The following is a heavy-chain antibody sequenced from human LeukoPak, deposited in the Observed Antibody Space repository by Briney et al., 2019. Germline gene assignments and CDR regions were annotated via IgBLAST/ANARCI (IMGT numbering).Heavy chain of an antibody. D-gene: IGHD6-19*01. Sequence: SETLSLTCTVSGYSISSGYYWGWIRQPPGKGLEWIGSIYHSGSTYYNPSLKSRVTISVDTSKNQFSLKLSSVTAADTAVYYCARGGWKAFDIWGQGTMVTVSS. CDR3: ARGGWKAFDI. V-gene: IGHV4-38-2*02. J-gene: IGHJ3*02. CDR2: IYHSGST. CDR1: GYSISSGYY.